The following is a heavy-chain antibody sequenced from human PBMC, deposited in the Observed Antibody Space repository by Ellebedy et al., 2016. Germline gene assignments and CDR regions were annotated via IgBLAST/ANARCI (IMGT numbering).Heavy chain of an antibody. CDR2: IYWDDDK. Sequence: SGPTLVXPTQTLTLTCTVSGFSLSSSGAGVGWIRQPPGKALEWLALIYWDDDKRYSPSLKSRLIISKDTSRNQVVLTLANMDTVDTARYYCTRIARAVSGTTFHFDYWGRGTPVSVSS. V-gene: IGHV2-5*02. CDR1: GFSLSSSGAG. CDR3: TRIARAVSGTTFHFDY. D-gene: IGHD6-19*01. J-gene: IGHJ4*02.